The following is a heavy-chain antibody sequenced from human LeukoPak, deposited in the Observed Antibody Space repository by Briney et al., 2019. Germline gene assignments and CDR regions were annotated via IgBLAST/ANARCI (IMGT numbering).Heavy chain of an antibody. D-gene: IGHD3-10*01. J-gene: IGHJ3*02. V-gene: IGHV1-18*04. CDR2: ISAYNGNT. Sequence: ASVKVSCKASAYTFISYGISWVRRAPGQGLEWMGWISAYNGNTNFAEKLQGRVTMTTDTSTSTAYMELRSLRFDDTGVYYCARVFRGGAFDIWGQGTMVTVSS. CDR1: AYTFISYG. CDR3: ARVFRGGAFDI.